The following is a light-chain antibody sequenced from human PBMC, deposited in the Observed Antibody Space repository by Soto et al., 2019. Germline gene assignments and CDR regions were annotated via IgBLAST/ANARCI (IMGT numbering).Light chain of an antibody. CDR2: DAS. V-gene: IGKV1-13*02. CDR1: QGISSA. Sequence: AIQLTQSPSSLSASVGDRVTITCRASQGISSALAWYQQKPGKAPKLLIYDASSLESGVPSRFSGSGSGTDFTLTISSLQPEDFAAYYCQQFNSYPPITGGQGTRLEIK. CDR3: QQFNSYPPIT. J-gene: IGKJ5*01.